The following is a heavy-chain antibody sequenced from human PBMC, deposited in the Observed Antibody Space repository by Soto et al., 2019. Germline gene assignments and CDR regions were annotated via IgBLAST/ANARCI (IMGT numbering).Heavy chain of an antibody. CDR1: GGSISSYY. Sequence: SETLSLTCTVSGGSISSYYWSWIRQPPGKGLEWIGYIYYSGSTNYNPSLKSRVTISVDTSKNQFSLKLGSVTAADTAVYYCARDAADGSGSSHPYYYYGMDVWGQGTTVTVSS. D-gene: IGHD3-10*01. V-gene: IGHV4-59*01. CDR3: ARDAADGSGSSHPYYYYGMDV. J-gene: IGHJ6*02. CDR2: IYYSGST.